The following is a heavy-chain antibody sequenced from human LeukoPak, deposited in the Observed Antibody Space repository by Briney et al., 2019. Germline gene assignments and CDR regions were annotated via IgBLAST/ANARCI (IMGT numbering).Heavy chain of an antibody. Sequence: SGTLSLTCAVSGGSISSSNWWSWVRQPPGKGLEWIGEIYHSGSTNYNPSLMSRVTISVDKSKNQFSLKLSSVTAADTAVYYCARGGVSSGWAYYYYYYAMDVWGQGTTVTVSS. D-gene: IGHD6-19*01. CDR1: GGSISSSNW. CDR3: ARGGVSSGWAYYYYYYAMDV. J-gene: IGHJ6*02. CDR2: IYHSGST. V-gene: IGHV4-4*02.